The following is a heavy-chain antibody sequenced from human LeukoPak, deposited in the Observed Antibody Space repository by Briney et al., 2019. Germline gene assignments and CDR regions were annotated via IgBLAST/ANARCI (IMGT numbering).Heavy chain of an antibody. CDR3: ARRPIVGSTGFYFDP. D-gene: IGHD1-26*01. CDR2: IYYSGST. Sequence: PSETLSLTCTVSGGSISSSTYYWGWIRQPPGKGLEWIGNIYYSGSTYYNPSLKSRVTISVDTSKNQFSLRLSSVTAADTAVYYCARRPIVGSTGFYFDPWGPGTLVTVSS. V-gene: IGHV4-39*01. J-gene: IGHJ5*02. CDR1: GGSISSSTYY.